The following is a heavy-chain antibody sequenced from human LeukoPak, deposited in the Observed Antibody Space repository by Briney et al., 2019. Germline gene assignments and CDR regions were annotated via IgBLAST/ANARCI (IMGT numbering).Heavy chain of an antibody. Sequence: GGSLRLSCAASGFTFSSYWMHWVRQAPGKRLVWVSRINSDGSSTSYADSVKGRFTISRDNAKNTLYLQMNSLRAEDTAVYYCARARLYYYDSSGYYLEGFDYWGQGTLVTVSS. J-gene: IGHJ4*02. D-gene: IGHD3-22*01. CDR1: GFTFSSYW. V-gene: IGHV3-74*01. CDR2: INSDGSST. CDR3: ARARLYYYDSSGYYLEGFDY.